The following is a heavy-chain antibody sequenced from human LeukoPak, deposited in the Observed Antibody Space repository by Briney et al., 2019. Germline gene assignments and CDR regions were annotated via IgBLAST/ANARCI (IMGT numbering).Heavy chain of an antibody. J-gene: IGHJ6*02. CDR2: MNQDGSEK. CDR3: GRGHYYAMDV. V-gene: IGHV3-7*02. CDR1: GFTFTDYW. Sequence: PRGSLRLSCVASGFTFTDYWMGWVRQAPGRGPEWVANMNQDGSEKLYVDSVKGRFTISRDNGKHSVSLQMNSLRAEDTAVYYCGRGHYYAMDVWGQGTTLTVFS.